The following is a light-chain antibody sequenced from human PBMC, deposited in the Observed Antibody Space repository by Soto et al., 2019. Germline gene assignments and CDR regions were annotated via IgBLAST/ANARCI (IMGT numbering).Light chain of an antibody. CDR2: DAS. CDR3: QQRSNAALT. J-gene: IGKJ4*01. V-gene: IGKV3-11*01. CDR1: QSVSSY. Sequence: EIVLPQSPATLSLSPGERATLSCRASQSVSSYFAWYQQITGQAPRLLFYDASNRATGIPARCSGSGSGTYLTLTTSSLETAEFAGGDGQQRSNAALTFGGGTQVEVK.